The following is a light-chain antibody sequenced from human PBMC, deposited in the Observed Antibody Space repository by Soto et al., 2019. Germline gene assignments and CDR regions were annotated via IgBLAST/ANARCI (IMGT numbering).Light chain of an antibody. CDR2: DAS. CDR1: QSISSSY. V-gene: IGKV3-11*01. Sequence: EIVMTQSPGTLSLSPGERDTLSCRASQSISSSYLAWYQQKPGQAPRLLIYDASNRATGIPARFSGSGSGTDFTLTISSLEPEDFAVYYCQQRGDWPRTFGQGTKVDIK. J-gene: IGKJ1*01. CDR3: QQRGDWPRT.